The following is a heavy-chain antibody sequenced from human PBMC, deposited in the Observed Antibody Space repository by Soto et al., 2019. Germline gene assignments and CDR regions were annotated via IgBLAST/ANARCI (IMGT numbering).Heavy chain of an antibody. V-gene: IGHV3-30*18. D-gene: IGHD5-12*01. CDR1: GFTFSSYG. CDR3: AKGLEMATIYASFDY. J-gene: IGHJ4*02. Sequence: QVQLVESGGGVFQPGRSLRLSCAASGFTFSSYGMHWVRQAPGKGLEWVAVISYDGSNKYYADSVKGRFTISRDNSKNTLYLQMNSLRAEDTAVYYCAKGLEMATIYASFDYWGQGTLVTVSS. CDR2: ISYDGSNK.